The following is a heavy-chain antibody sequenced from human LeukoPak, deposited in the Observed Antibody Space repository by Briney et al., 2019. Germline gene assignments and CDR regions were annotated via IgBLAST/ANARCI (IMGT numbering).Heavy chain of an antibody. V-gene: IGHV4-59*01. D-gene: IGHD3-16*01. CDR3: ARVGVGFRGYYDYYMDV. Sequence: PSETLSLTCTVSGGSISSYYWSWIRQPPGKGLEWIGYIYYSGSTNYNPSLKSRVTISVDTSKNQFSLKLSSVTAADTAVYYCARVGVGFRGYYDYYMDVWGKGTTVTVSS. J-gene: IGHJ6*03. CDR2: IYYSGST. CDR1: GGSISSYY.